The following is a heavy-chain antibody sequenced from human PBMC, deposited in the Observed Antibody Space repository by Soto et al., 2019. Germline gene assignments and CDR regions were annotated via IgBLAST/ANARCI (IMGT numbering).Heavy chain of an antibody. CDR2: IYYSGST. J-gene: IGHJ5*02. Sequence: TSETLSLTCTVSGGSISSSSYYWGWIRQPPGKGLEWIGSIYYSGSTYYNPSLKSRVTISVDTSKNQFSLKLSSVTAADTAVYYCARSWQWLAKTINNWFDPWGQGTLVTVSS. CDR1: GGSISSSSYY. D-gene: IGHD6-19*01. V-gene: IGHV4-39*01. CDR3: ARSWQWLAKTINNWFDP.